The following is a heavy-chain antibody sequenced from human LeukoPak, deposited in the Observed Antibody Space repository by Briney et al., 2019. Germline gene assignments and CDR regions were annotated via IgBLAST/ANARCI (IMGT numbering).Heavy chain of an antibody. CDR1: GYTFTGYY. Sequence: ASVKVSCKASGYTFTGYYMHWVRQAPGQRPDWMGWINAGNGDTKYSHHFQGRVTITRDTSASTAYMEMSSLTSEDTALYYCARDDCGDTCYPGGYWGQGTLVTVSS. V-gene: IGHV1-3*01. D-gene: IGHD2-21*01. J-gene: IGHJ4*02. CDR2: INAGNGDT. CDR3: ARDDCGDTCYPGGY.